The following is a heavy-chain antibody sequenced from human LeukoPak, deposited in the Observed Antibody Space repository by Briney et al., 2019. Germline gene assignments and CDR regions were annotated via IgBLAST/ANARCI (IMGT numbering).Heavy chain of an antibody. CDR2: INPSGGST. CDR1: GYTFTSYY. Sequence: ASVKVSWKASGYTFTSYYMHWVRQAPGQGLEWMGIINPSGGSTSYAQKFQGRVTMTRDMSTSTVYMELSSLRSEDTAVYYCARGGDSSGYPDAFDIWGQGTMVTVSS. D-gene: IGHD3-22*01. CDR3: ARGGDSSGYPDAFDI. V-gene: IGHV1-46*01. J-gene: IGHJ3*02.